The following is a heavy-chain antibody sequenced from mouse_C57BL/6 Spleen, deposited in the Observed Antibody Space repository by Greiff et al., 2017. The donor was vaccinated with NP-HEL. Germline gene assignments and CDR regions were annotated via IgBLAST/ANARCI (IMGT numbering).Heavy chain of an antibody. J-gene: IGHJ1*03. V-gene: IGHV1-39*01. CDR3: ARDGFTTVVDWYFDV. Sequence: LVGPGASVKISCKASGYSFTDYNMNWVKQSNGKSLEWIGVINPNYGTTSYNQKFKGKATLTVDQSSSTAYMQLNSLTSEDSAVYYCARDGFTTVVDWYFDVWGTGTTVTVSS. CDR2: INPNYGTT. D-gene: IGHD1-1*01. CDR1: GYSFTDYN.